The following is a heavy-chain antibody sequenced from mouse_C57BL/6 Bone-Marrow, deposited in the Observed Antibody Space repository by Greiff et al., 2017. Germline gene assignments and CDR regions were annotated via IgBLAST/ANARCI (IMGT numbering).Heavy chain of an antibody. CDR2: INPSNGGT. J-gene: IGHJ2*01. CDR1: GYTFTSYW. Sequence: QVQLQQPGTELVKPGASVKLSCKASGYTFTSYWMHWVKQRPGQGLEWIGNINPSNGGTNYNEKFKSKATLTVDKSSSTAYMQLSSLTSEDSAVXYCARYLFTTVVATDYWGKGTTLTVSS. D-gene: IGHD1-1*01. V-gene: IGHV1-53*01. CDR3: ARYLFTTVVATDY.